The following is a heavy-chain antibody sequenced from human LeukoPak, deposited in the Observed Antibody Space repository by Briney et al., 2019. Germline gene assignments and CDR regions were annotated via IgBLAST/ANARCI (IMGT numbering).Heavy chain of an antibody. Sequence: PGESLRLSCAASGFTFDDFDMSWVRQGPGKGLEWVSTINWNGDSADYADSVKGRFTVSRDNANNSLYLQMNSLRAEDTAFYYCARDRTSREPDSKVVVISHSGLDPWGQGTLVTVSS. J-gene: IGHJ5*02. CDR2: INWNGDSA. CDR1: GFTFDDFD. V-gene: IGHV3-20*04. D-gene: IGHD3-22*01. CDR3: ARDRTSREPDSKVVVISHSGLDP.